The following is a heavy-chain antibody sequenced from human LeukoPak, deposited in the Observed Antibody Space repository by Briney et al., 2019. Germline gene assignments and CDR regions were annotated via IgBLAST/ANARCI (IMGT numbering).Heavy chain of an antibody. V-gene: IGHV4-38-2*02. J-gene: IGHJ4*02. D-gene: IGHD3-22*01. CDR2: IYHSGST. Sequence: GSLRLSCAASGFTFSIYAMTWVRQAPGKGLEWIGSIYHSGSTYYNPSLKSRVTISVDTSKNQFSLKLSSVTAADTAVYYCARDERLYPLYDSSGYYYFDYWGQGTLVTVSS. CDR1: GFTFSIYA. CDR3: ARDERLYPLYDSSGYYYFDY.